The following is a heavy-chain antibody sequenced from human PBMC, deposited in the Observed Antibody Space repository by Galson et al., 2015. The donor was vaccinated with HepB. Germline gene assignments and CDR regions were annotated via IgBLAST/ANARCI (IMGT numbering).Heavy chain of an antibody. D-gene: IGHD3-10*01. Sequence: SLRLSCAASGFTFSSYAMSWVRQAPGKGLEWVSAISGSGGSTYYAGSVKGRFTISRDNSKNTLYLQMNSLRAEDTAVYYCAKNPVSGTMVRGVIMREFYFDYWGQGTLVTVSS. CDR1: GFTFSSYA. V-gene: IGHV3-23*01. CDR3: AKNPVSGTMVRGVIMREFYFDY. J-gene: IGHJ4*02. CDR2: ISGSGGST.